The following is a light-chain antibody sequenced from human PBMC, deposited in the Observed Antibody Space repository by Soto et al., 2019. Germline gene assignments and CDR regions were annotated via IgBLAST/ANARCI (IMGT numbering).Light chain of an antibody. CDR1: QSVSNNY. CDR2: GAS. CDR3: QQYTRAPLT. J-gene: IGKJ1*01. Sequence: EIVMTQSPGTLSLSPGERATLSCRASQSVSNNYLAWYQQKPGQAPRLVISGASSRTSGIPDRFSASGSGTDFTLTISRLEPEDFAVYYCQQYTRAPLTFGQGTKGDIK. V-gene: IGKV3-20*01.